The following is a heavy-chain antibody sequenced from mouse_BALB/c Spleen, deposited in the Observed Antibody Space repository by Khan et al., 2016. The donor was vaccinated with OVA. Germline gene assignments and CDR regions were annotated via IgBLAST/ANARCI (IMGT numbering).Heavy chain of an antibody. D-gene: IGHD2-3*01. CDR1: GFSLTSYG. CDR2: IWAGGST. J-gene: IGHJ2*01. V-gene: IGHV2-9*02. CDR3: ARLYDK. Sequence: QVQLKESGPGLVAPSQSLSITCTVSGFSLTSYGVHWVRQPPGKGLEWLGVIWAGGSTTYNSALMSRLSIRKDNSKSQVFLKMTSLQTDDTAMYCCARLYDKWGQGTTLTVSA.